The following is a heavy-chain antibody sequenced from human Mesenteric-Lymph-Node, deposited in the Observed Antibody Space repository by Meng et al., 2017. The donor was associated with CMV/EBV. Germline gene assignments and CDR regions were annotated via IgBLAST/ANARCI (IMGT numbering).Heavy chain of an antibody. CDR2: INPLLGTT. J-gene: IGHJ5*02. D-gene: IGHD3-10*01. Sequence: TFTSYAVSWLRQAPGQGLEWMGRINPLLGTTHFAQRFQGRVTITADKSKTTTYLELSSLRSEDTAVYYCARSGLYYYASATNWFDPWGQGTLVTVSS. CDR3: ARSGLYYYASATNWFDP. V-gene: IGHV1-69*04. CDR1: TFTSYA.